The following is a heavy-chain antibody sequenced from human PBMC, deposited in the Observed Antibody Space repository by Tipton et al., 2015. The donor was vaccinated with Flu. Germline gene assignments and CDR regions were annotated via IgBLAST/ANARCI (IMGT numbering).Heavy chain of an antibody. CDR1: GGSISSGGAY. CDR2: IYYSGST. Sequence: GLVKPSQTLSLTCTVSGGSISSGGAYWSWIRQHPGKGLEWIGGIYYSGSTYYSPSLNSRVSISVDTSNNQFSLKLNSVTAADTAVYYCARRDYSNYVSDPKNWFDPWGQGTLVTVSS. D-gene: IGHD4-11*01. J-gene: IGHJ5*02. V-gene: IGHV4-31*03. CDR3: ARRDYSNYVSDPKNWFDP.